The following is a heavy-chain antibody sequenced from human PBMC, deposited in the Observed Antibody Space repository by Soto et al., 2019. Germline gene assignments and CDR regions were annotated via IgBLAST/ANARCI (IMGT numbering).Heavy chain of an antibody. D-gene: IGHD5-18*01. CDR1: GFTFSSYA. J-gene: IGHJ4*02. V-gene: IGHV3-23*01. CDR2: ISGSGGST. CDR3: AKDRAEVDPAMALDY. Sequence: HPGGSLRLSCAASGFTFSSYAMSWVRQAPGKGLEWVSAISGSGGSTYYADSVKGRFTISRDNSKNTLYLQMNSLRAEDTPVYSCAKDRAEVDPAMALDYWGQGTLVTVSS.